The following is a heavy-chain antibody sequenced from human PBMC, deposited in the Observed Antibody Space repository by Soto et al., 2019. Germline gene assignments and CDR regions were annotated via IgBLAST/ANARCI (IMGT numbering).Heavy chain of an antibody. CDR3: AKGTWDSGITIFGVVIIAYYYYYYMDV. Sequence: PGGSLRLSCAASGFTFSSYAMSWVRQAPGKGLEWVSAISGSGGSTYYADSVKGRFTISRDNSKNTLYLQMNSLRAEDTAVYYCAKGTWDSGITIFGVVIIAYYYYYYMDVWGKGTTVTVSS. CDR2: ISGSGGST. CDR1: GFTFSSYA. D-gene: IGHD3-3*01. J-gene: IGHJ6*03. V-gene: IGHV3-23*01.